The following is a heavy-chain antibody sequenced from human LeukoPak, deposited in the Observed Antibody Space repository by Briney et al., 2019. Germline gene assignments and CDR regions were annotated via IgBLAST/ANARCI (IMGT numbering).Heavy chain of an antibody. V-gene: IGHV4-39*01. Sequence: SETLSLTCTVSGGSISSSSYYWGWIRQPPGKGLEWIGSIYYSGSTYYNPSLKSRVTISVDTSKNQFSLKLSSVTAADTAVYYCARGSPSGRSHSSSWYGMGFAEYFQHWGQGTLVTVSS. D-gene: IGHD6-13*01. CDR2: IYYSGST. J-gene: IGHJ1*01. CDR1: GGSISSSSYY. CDR3: ARGSPSGRSHSSSWYGMGFAEYFQH.